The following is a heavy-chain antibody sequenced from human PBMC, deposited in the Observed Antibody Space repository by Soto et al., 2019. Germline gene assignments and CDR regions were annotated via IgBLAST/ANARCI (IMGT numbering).Heavy chain of an antibody. CDR3: ARDQPDHEDLLDI. CDR1: GFTFSSYG. CDR2: IWYDGSNK. J-gene: IGHJ3*02. Sequence: GGSLRLSCAASGFTFSSYGMHWVRQAPGKGLEWVAVIWYDGSNKYYADSVKGRFTISRDNSKNTLYLQMNSLRAEDTAVYYCARDQPDHEDLLDIWGQGTMVIVSS. V-gene: IGHV3-33*01. D-gene: IGHD2-15*01.